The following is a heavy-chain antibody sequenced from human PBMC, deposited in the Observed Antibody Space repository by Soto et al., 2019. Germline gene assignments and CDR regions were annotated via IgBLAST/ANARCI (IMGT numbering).Heavy chain of an antibody. CDR3: ARRSTTDLNEVIYDI. D-gene: IGHD1-26*01. CDR1: RYTFTSYD. CDR2: MRTGSGDT. J-gene: IGHJ1*01. Sequence: QVQLVQSGAEVKRPGASVRFSCKASRYTFTSYDIFWVRQSPGQGLEWMGWMRTGSGDTHYAQKFQGRVTMTRDTSISTAYMELNNLVSDDTAVYYCARRSTTDLNEVIYDIWGQGTLVTVSS. V-gene: IGHV1-2*02.